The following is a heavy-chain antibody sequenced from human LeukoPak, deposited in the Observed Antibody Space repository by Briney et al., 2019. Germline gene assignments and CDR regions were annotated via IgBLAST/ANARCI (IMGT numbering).Heavy chain of an antibody. CDR2: ISGGSSTI. CDR1: GFTISSYS. D-gene: IGHD3-22*01. V-gene: IGHV3-48*02. J-gene: IGHJ4*02. Sequence: GGSLRLSCAASGFTISSYSMNWVRQAQGKGLEWVSYISGGSSTIYHADSVKGRFTISRDDAKNTLDLQMNSLRDEDTAVYYCAREGDSSGPSVGLDYWGQGTLVTVSS. CDR3: AREGDSSGPSVGLDY.